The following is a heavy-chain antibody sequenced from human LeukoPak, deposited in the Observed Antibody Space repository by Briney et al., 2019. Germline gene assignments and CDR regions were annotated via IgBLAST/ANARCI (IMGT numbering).Heavy chain of an antibody. Sequence: GESLKNSCKGSAYSFTSYWIGWVRQMPGKGLEWMGIIYPGDSHTRYSPSFQGQVTISAGKSISTAYLQWSSLKASDTAMYYCARIVGATAYIDYWGQGTLVTVSS. CDR1: AYSFTSYW. D-gene: IGHD1-26*01. V-gene: IGHV5-51*01. CDR2: IYPGDSHT. J-gene: IGHJ4*02. CDR3: ARIVGATAYIDY.